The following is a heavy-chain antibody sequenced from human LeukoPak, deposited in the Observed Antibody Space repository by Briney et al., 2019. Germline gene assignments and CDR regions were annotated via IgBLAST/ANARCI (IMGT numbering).Heavy chain of an antibody. CDR3: ARDRSVLGFDP. D-gene: IGHD2-8*01. J-gene: IGHJ5*02. CDR2: IYYSGST. CDR1: GASISSSDYY. Sequence: SETLSLTCTVSGASISSSDYYWGWIRQPPGKGLEWIGYIYYSGSTNYNPSLKGRVTISVDTSKNQFSLKLSSVTAADTAVYYCARDRSVLGFDPWGQGTLVTVSS. V-gene: IGHV4-61*08.